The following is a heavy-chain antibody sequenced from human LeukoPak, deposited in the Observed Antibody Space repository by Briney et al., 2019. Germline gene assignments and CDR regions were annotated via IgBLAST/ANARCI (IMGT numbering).Heavy chain of an antibody. J-gene: IGHJ4*02. CDR3: ARDNLKYYFDY. CDR2: IFYDGSNE. CDR1: GFTFSSHG. V-gene: IGHV3-33*01. Sequence: PGGSLRLSCAASGFTFSSHGMHWVRQAPGKGLEWVALIFYDGSNENYADSVKGRFTISRDNSKNTLYLQMNSLRAEDTAVYYCARDNLKYYFDYWGQGALATVSS.